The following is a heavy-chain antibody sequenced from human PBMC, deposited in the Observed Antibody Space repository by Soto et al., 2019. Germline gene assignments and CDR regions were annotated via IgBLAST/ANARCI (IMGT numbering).Heavy chain of an antibody. V-gene: IGHV3-23*01. Sequence: PGGSLRLSCAASGFTFRNYGMSWVRQAPGKGLEWVSAISGSGGSTYYADSVKGRFTISRDNAKNTLYLQMNSLRAEDTAVYYCARLRLTGYFDYWGQGTLVTVS. CDR3: ARLRLTGYFDY. J-gene: IGHJ4*02. CDR2: ISGSGGST. D-gene: IGHD2-15*01. CDR1: GFTFRNYG.